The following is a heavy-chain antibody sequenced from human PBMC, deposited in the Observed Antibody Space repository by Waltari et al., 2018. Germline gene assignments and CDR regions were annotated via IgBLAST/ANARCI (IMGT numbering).Heavy chain of an antibody. V-gene: IGHV3-74*03. J-gene: IGHJ4*02. D-gene: IGHD3-16*01. Sequence: EVQLVESGGGLVRPGGSLRLSCVASDFNFRDWWMHWVRQAPGKGREWVSRISPDETSTTYADSVKGRFIISRDNARNTVSLQMNSLGDEDTAVYYCTRGGGGLDYWGPGALVTVSS. CDR2: ISPDETST. CDR3: TRGGGGLDY. CDR1: DFNFRDWW.